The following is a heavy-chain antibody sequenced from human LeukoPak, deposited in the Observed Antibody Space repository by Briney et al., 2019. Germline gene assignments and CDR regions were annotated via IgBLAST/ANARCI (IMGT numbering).Heavy chain of an antibody. CDR2: IHHSGST. J-gene: IGHJ4*02. D-gene: IGHD4-17*01. CDR1: GGSFSGYY. CDR3: ARDSPYGDYVSY. V-gene: IGHV4-34*01. Sequence: PSETLSLTCAVYGGSFSGYYWSWIRQPPGKGLEWIGEIHHSGSTNYNPSLKSRVTISVDTSKNQFSLKLSSVTAADTAVYYCARDSPYGDYVSYWGQGTLVTVSS.